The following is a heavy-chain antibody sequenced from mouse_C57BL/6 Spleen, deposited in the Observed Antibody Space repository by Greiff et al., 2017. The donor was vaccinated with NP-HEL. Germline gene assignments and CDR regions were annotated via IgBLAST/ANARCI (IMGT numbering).Heavy chain of an antibody. CDR2: IWTGGGT. Sequence: VQLVESGPGLVAPSQSLSITCTVSGFSLTSYAISWVRQPPGKGLEWLGGIWTGGGTNYNSALKSRLSISKDNSKSQVFLKMNSLQSDDTARYYCARNYYCSSYDAMDYWGQGTSVTVSS. CDR3: ARNYYCSSYDAMDY. V-gene: IGHV2-9-1*01. D-gene: IGHD1-1*01. J-gene: IGHJ4*01. CDR1: GFSLTSYA.